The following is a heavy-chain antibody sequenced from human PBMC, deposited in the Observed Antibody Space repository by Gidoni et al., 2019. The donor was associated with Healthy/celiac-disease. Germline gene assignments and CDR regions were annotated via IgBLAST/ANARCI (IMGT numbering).Heavy chain of an antibody. J-gene: IGHJ3*02. CDR3: ARDRGTITGDTGAFDI. CDR1: GGTFSSYT. CDR2: IIPILGIA. D-gene: IGHD7-27*01. V-gene: IGHV1-69*08. Sequence: QVQLVQSGAEVKKPGSSVKVSCKASGGTFSSYTISWVRQAPGQGLEWMGRIIPILGIANYAQKFQGRVTITADKSTSTAYMELSSLRSEDTAVYYCARDRGTITGDTGAFDIWGQGTMVTVSS.